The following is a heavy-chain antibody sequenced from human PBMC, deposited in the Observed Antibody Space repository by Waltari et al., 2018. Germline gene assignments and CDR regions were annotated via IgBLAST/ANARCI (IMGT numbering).Heavy chain of an antibody. CDR3: PPSAIGYYYYMDV. V-gene: IGHV3-30*02. D-gene: IGHD2-2*02. Sequence: QVQLVESGGGVVQPGGSLRLSCAASGFTFSSYGMHWVRQAPGKGLEWVAFIRYDGSNKYYADSVKGRFTISRDNSKNTLYLQMNSLRAEDTAVYYCPPSAIGYYYYMDVWGKGTTVTISS. J-gene: IGHJ6*03. CDR1: GFTFSSYG. CDR2: IRYDGSNK.